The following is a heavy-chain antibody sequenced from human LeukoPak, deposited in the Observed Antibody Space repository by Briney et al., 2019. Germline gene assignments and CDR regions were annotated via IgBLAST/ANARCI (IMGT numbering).Heavy chain of an antibody. CDR1: GFTFSNYA. CDR2: ISGSGGST. Sequence: PGGSLRLSCAASGFTFSNYAMSWVRQAPGKGLEWVAAISGSGGSTYYADSVKGRFTISRDNSKSTLYLQMNSLRAEDTAVYYCAIRPSYGGNSFRPFDYWGQGTLVTVSS. J-gene: IGHJ4*02. CDR3: AIRPSYGGNSFRPFDY. V-gene: IGHV3-23*01. D-gene: IGHD4-23*01.